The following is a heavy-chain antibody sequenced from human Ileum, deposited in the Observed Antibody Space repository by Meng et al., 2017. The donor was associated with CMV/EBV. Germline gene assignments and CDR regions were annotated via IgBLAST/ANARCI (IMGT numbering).Heavy chain of an antibody. D-gene: IGHD2-2*01. J-gene: IGHJ5*02. CDR3: AKDSYQLLNWFDP. CDR1: GFTVSSYA. CDR2: ISGSGGST. Sequence: AASGFTVSSYAMSWVRQAPGKGLEWVSAISGSGGSTYYADSVKGRFTISRDNSKNTLYLQMNSLRAEDTAVYYCAKDSYQLLNWFDPWGQGTLVTVSS. V-gene: IGHV3-23*01.